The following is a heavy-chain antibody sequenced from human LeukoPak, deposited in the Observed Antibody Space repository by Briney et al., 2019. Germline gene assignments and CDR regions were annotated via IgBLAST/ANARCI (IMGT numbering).Heavy chain of an antibody. Sequence: SGTLSLTCTVSGGSISSSSYYWGWIRQPPGKGLEWIGSIYYSGSTYYNPSLKSRVTISVDTSKNQFSLKLSSVTAADTAVYYCARRLIKQLADYYYMDVWGKGTTVTVSS. CDR3: ARRLIKQLADYYYMDV. D-gene: IGHD6-6*01. CDR2: IYYSGST. CDR1: GGSISSSSYY. V-gene: IGHV4-39*01. J-gene: IGHJ6*03.